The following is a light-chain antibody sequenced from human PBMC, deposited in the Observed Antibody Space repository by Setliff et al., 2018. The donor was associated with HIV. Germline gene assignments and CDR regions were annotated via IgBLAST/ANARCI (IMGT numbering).Light chain of an antibody. CDR2: SSN. V-gene: IGLV1-44*01. CDR3: AAWDDSLTGYV. Sequence: QSVLTQPPSASGTAGQRVTISCSGSNSNIGSNTVNWYQQLPGTAPKLLIYSSNVRPSRVPDRFSGSKSGTSASLAISGLQAEDEADYYCAAWDDSLTGYVFGTGTKV. CDR1: NSNIGSNT. J-gene: IGLJ1*01.